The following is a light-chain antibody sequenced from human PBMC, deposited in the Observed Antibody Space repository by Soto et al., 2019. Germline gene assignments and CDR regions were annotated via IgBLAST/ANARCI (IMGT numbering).Light chain of an antibody. J-gene: IGKJ4*01. Sequence: EIVMTQSPATLSVSPGERATLSCRASQSVSRTLAWYQQRPGQAPRLLIYGASTRATDITARFSGSGSGTEFTLTISSLQSEDFAVYYCQQYNNWPLTFGGGTKVDIK. CDR1: QSVSRT. CDR3: QQYNNWPLT. CDR2: GAS. V-gene: IGKV3-15*01.